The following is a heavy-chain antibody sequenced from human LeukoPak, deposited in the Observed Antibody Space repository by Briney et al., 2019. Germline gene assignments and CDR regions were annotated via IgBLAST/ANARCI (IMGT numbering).Heavy chain of an antibody. CDR3: AREGYEADYYDSSAVYTEYFQH. J-gene: IGHJ1*01. D-gene: IGHD3-22*01. Sequence: ASVKVSCKASGYTFTSYAMHWVRQAPGQSLEWMGWINAGNGNTKYSQKFQGRVTITRDTSASTAYMELSSLRSEDTAVYYCAREGYEADYYDSSAVYTEYFQHWGQGTLVTVSS. CDR1: GYTFTSYA. CDR2: INAGNGNT. V-gene: IGHV1-3*01.